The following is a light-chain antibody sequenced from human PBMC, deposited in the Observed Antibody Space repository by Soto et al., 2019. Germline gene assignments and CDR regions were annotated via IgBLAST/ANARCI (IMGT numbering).Light chain of an antibody. Sequence: QSALTQPASVSGSPGQSITISCTGTSSDVGGYNYVSWYQQHPGKAPKLMIYDVSNRPSGVSNRFAGSKSGNTASLTISGLQAEEEADYYCSAYTSSSRRVCGTGTKLTVL. CDR3: SAYTSSSRRV. J-gene: IGLJ1*01. V-gene: IGLV2-14*01. CDR1: SSDVGGYNY. CDR2: DVS.